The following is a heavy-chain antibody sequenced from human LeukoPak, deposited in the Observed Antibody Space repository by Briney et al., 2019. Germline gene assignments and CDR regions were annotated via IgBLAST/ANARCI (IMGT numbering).Heavy chain of an antibody. CDR3: ARGIRQHLMTTVTTGLAFDI. D-gene: IGHD4-17*01. CDR2: IIPIFGTA. Sequence: ASVKVSCKASGYTFTSYGISWVRQAPGQGLEWMGGIIPIFGTANYAHKFQGRVTITTDESTSTAYMELSSLRSEDTAVYYCARGIRQHLMTTVTTGLAFDIWGQGTMVTVSS. CDR1: GYTFTSYG. V-gene: IGHV1-69*05. J-gene: IGHJ3*02.